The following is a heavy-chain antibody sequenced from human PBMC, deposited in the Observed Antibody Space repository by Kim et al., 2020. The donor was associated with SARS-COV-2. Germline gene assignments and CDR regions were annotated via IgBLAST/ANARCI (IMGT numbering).Heavy chain of an antibody. J-gene: IGHJ6*02. CDR3: VKAASGLGESFYYYYDGRNV. CDR1: GFTFSSYA. D-gene: IGHD3-16*01. Sequence: GGSLRLSCSASGFTFSSYAMHWVRQAPGKGLEYVSAISSSGINTYYADSVKGRFTISRDNSKNTLDLQMSSLRTEDTAVYYCVKAASGLGESFYYYYDGRNVGREGTAVTLPS. CDR2: ISSSGINT. V-gene: IGHV3-64D*06.